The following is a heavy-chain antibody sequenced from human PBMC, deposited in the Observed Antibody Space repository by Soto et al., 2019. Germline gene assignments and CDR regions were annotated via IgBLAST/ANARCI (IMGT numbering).Heavy chain of an antibody. J-gene: IGHJ4*02. V-gene: IGHV3-33*01. CDR1: GFMFNTYG. CDR3: ATTTVVADCFDY. D-gene: IGHD3-22*01. Sequence: QVQLVESGGGVVQSGRSLRLSCAASGFMFNTYGMHWVRQAPGKGLEWVAVIWYDGSEKYYADSVKGRFTISRDNFKNTLYLQMNSLRAEDTAVYYCATTTVVADCFDYWGQGTLVTVSS. CDR2: IWYDGSEK.